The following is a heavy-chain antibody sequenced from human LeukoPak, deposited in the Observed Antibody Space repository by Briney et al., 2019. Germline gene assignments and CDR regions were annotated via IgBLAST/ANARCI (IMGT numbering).Heavy chain of an antibody. Sequence: GGSLRLSCAASGFTFSTYAMSWVRQAPGKGLEWVSAISGSGDRTYHAGSVEGRFTTSRDNSKNTLYLQMNCLRAEDTAIYYCAKDLAYDSSDYHVIFDCWGQGTLVTVSS. J-gene: IGHJ4*02. V-gene: IGHV3-23*01. CDR2: ISGSGDRT. CDR3: AKDLAYDSSDYHVIFDC. CDR1: GFTFSTYA. D-gene: IGHD3-22*01.